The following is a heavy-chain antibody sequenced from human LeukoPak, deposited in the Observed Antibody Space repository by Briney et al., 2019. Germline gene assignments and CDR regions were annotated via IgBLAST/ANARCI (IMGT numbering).Heavy chain of an antibody. CDR1: GYTFTSYE. CDR2: INTSGGST. D-gene: IGHD3-22*01. CDR3: ASGRESSGHRVSFDY. V-gene: IGHV1-46*01. Sequence: ASVKVSCKASGYTFTSYELNWVRQAPGPGLEWMGIINTSGGSTSDAEKIQGRVTMSRDTSISTAYMELSRLRSDDTAVYYCASGRESSGHRVSFDYWGQGTLVTVSS. J-gene: IGHJ4*02.